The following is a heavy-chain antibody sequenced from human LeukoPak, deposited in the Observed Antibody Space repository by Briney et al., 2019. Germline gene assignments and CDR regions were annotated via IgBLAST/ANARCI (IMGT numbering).Heavy chain of an antibody. CDR2: ISGTGGAT. D-gene: IGHD2-21*01. CDR1: GVSFGNYA. V-gene: IGHV3-23*01. Sequence: PGGSLRLSCVASGVSFGNYAMSWVCQAPGKGLQWGSQISGTGGATWYAGFARDRFTISRDNSKKTQYLQMSGLRVEDTDMSYCVKDPRDTYGTNWFVSWGQGTLLIVPS. J-gene: IGHJ5*01. CDR3: VKDPRDTYGTNWFVS.